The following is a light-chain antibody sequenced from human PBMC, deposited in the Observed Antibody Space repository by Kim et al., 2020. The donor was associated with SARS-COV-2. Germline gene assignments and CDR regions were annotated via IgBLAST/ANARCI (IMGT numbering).Light chain of an antibody. J-gene: IGKJ1*01. CDR2: GAS. CDR1: QSVSSN. Sequence: VSPGERATLSCRASQSVSSNLAWYQQKPGQAPRLLIHGASTRATGIPARFSGSGSGTEFTLTISSLQSEDFAVYYCQQYNNWPGTFGQGTKVDIK. CDR3: QQYNNWPGT. V-gene: IGKV3-15*01.